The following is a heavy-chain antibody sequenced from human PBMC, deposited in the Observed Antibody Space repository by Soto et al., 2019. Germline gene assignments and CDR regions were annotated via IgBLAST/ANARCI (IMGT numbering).Heavy chain of an antibody. CDR1: GFTFSSSW. V-gene: IGHV3-7*01. J-gene: IGHJ4*02. Sequence: GGSLRLSCAASGFTFSSSWMTWVRQAPGKGLEWVANIKQDGSEKNYVDAGKGRFTIARDNANNSLFLRMNSLRAEDTAVYYCAREVVAALGGYFDYWGQGTLVTVSS. CDR3: AREVVAALGGYFDY. D-gene: IGHD2-15*01. CDR2: IKQDGSEK.